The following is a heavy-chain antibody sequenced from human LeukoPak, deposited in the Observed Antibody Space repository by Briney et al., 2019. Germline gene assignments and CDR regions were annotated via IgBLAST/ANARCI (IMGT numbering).Heavy chain of an antibody. D-gene: IGHD6-13*01. Sequence: GVSVTVSCKASGYTLTGYYIHWVRQAPGQGLEWMGIINPSGGRTPSGGSTSYAQKFRGRVTMTRDTSTSTVYMELSSLRSEDTAVYYCARDQTAATGIFDYWGQGTLVTVSS. V-gene: IGHV1-46*01. CDR2: INPSGGRTPSGGST. CDR1: GYTLTGYY. J-gene: IGHJ4*02. CDR3: ARDQTAATGIFDY.